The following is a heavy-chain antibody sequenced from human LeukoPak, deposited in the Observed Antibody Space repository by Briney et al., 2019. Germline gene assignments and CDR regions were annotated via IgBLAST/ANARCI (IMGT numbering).Heavy chain of an antibody. V-gene: IGHV3-66*01. J-gene: IGHJ4*02. CDR3: ASHEGFGEFGIDY. D-gene: IGHD3-10*01. CDR1: GFTVSSNY. CDR2: IYSSGST. Sequence: PGGSLRLSCAASGFTVSSNYMSWVRQAPGKGLEWVSVIYSSGSTYYADSVKGRFTISRDNSKNTLYLQMNSLRAEDTAVYYCASHEGFGEFGIDYWGQGTLVTVSS.